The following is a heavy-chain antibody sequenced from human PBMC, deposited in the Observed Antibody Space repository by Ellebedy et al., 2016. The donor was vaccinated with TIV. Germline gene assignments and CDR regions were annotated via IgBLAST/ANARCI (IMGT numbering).Heavy chain of an antibody. V-gene: IGHV1-24*01. CDR3: VTVPRYYQGRSGYYYY. D-gene: IGHD3-22*01. CDR2: FDPEDGET. J-gene: IGHJ4*02. CDR1: GYTLIELS. Sequence: ASVKVSCKVSGYTLIELSMHWVRQAPGKGLEWMGGFDPEDGETIYAQKFQGRVTMTEDTSTDTAYMEMSSLRSEDKAVYYCVTVPRYYQGRSGYYYYWGQGTLVTVSS.